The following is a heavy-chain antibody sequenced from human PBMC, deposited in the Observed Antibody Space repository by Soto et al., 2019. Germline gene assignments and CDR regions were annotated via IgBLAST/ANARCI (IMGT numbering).Heavy chain of an antibody. CDR2: ISAYNGNT. CDR3: AREGPAPYYYYGMDV. Sequence: QVQLVQSGGEVKKPGASVKVSCKTSGYSFTTYGISCVRQAPGQGLEWTGWISAYNGNTNYAQKLQGRVTMTTDTSTSTAYMELRSLRSDDTAVYYCAREGPAPYYYYGMDVWGQGSTVTVSS. J-gene: IGHJ6*02. CDR1: GYSFTTYG. V-gene: IGHV1-18*01.